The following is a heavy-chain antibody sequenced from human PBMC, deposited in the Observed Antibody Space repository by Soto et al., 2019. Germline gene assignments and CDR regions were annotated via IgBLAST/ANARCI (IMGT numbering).Heavy chain of an antibody. CDR1: GDSISPSY. CDR2: IHHRGKS. D-gene: IGHD6-19*01. CDR3: ARVGGSGWNFDS. Sequence: SETLSLTCAVSGDSISPSYWPWIRQSPGKGLERIGCIHHRGKSNYSPSLRSRVTMSVDTSKNQFSLKLNSMTAADTAIYYCARVGGSGWNFDSWVQG. V-gene: IGHV4-59*01. J-gene: IGHJ4*02.